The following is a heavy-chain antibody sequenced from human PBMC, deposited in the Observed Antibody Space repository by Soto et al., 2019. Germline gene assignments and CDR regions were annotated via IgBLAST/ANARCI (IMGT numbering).Heavy chain of an antibody. Sequence: QVQLVQSGAEVKKPGASVKVSCKASGYTFTGYYMHWVRQAPGQGLEWMGWINPNSGGTNYAQKFQGRVTMTRDTSISTAYMELSRLRSDDTAVYYCAREGCSRGSCYSLDYWGQGTLVTVSS. J-gene: IGHJ4*02. D-gene: IGHD2-15*01. CDR2: INPNSGGT. CDR3: AREGCSRGSCYSLDY. CDR1: GYTFTGYY. V-gene: IGHV1-2*02.